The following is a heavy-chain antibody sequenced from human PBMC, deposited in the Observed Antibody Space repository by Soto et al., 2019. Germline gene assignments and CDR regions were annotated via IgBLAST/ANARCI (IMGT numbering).Heavy chain of an antibody. J-gene: IGHJ4*02. D-gene: IGHD3-3*01. CDR3: AKDRSTIFGVVTYYFDY. V-gene: IGHV3-30*18. Sequence: QVQLVESGGGVVQPGRSLRLSCAASGFTFSSYAMHWVRQTPDKGLEWVAFLSYDGSHNYYADSVKGRFTISRDNSKNTLYRQMNSLRVEDTAVYYCAKDRSTIFGVVTYYFDYWGQGTLVTVSS. CDR2: LSYDGSHN. CDR1: GFTFSSYA.